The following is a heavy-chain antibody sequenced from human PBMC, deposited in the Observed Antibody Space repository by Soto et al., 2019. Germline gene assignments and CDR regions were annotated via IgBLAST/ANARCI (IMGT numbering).Heavy chain of an antibody. J-gene: IGHJ6*02. V-gene: IGHV4-59*01. CDR1: GGSISSYY. CDR2: IYYSGST. Sequence: NPSETLSLTCTVSGGSISSYYWSWIRQPPGKGLEWIGYIYYSGSTNYNPSLKSRVTISVDTSKNQFSLKLSSVTAADTAVYYCARGIVVVPGAMRYYYYGMDVWGQGTTVTVSS. CDR3: ARGIVVVPGAMRYYYYGMDV. D-gene: IGHD2-2*01.